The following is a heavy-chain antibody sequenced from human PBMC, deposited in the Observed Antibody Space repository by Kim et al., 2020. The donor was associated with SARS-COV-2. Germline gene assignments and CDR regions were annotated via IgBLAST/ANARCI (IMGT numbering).Heavy chain of an antibody. V-gene: IGHV1-24*01. Sequence: TTDAQKFQGRVTMTEDTSTDTAYMELSSLRSEDTAVYYCATSRLLQWFDHWGQGTLVTVSS. D-gene: IGHD4-17*01. J-gene: IGHJ5*02. CDR2: T. CDR3: ATSRLLQWFDH.